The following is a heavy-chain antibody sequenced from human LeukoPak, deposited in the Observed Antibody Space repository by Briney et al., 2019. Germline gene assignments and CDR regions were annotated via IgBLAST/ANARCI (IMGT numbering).Heavy chain of an antibody. J-gene: IGHJ3*02. CDR2: IYYSGST. D-gene: IGHD1-1*01. CDR3: ARHGGTTGIDAFDI. Sequence: PSETLSLTCTVSGASISSYYWSWIRQPPGKGLEWIGSIYYSGSTYYNPSLKSRVTISVDTSKNQFSLKLSSVTAADTAVYYCARHGGTTGIDAFDIWGQGTMVTVSS. V-gene: IGHV4-39*01. CDR1: GASISSYY.